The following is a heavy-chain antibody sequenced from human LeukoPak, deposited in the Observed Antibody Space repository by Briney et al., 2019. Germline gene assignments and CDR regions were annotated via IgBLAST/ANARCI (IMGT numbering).Heavy chain of an antibody. CDR3: ARDRWFGEQKNWFDP. V-gene: IGHV3-48*01. Sequence: QPGGSLRLSCAASGFTFSSYSMNWVRQAPGKGLEWVSYISSSSSTIYYADSVKGRFTISRDNAKNSLYLQMNSLRAEDTAVYYCARDRWFGEQKNWFDPWGQGTLVTVSS. D-gene: IGHD3-10*01. CDR2: ISSSSSTI. J-gene: IGHJ5*02. CDR1: GFTFSSYS.